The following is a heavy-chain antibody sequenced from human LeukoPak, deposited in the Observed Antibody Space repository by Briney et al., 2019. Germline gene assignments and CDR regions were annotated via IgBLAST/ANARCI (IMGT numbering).Heavy chain of an antibody. CDR1: GFTFDDHA. V-gene: IGHV3-9*01. D-gene: IGHD3-22*01. J-gene: IGHJ4*02. CDR3: ARDHYYDSSGHHYFDY. CDR2: ISWNGGRI. Sequence: PGRSLRLSCAASGFTFDDHAMHWVRQAPGKGLEWVSGISWNGGRIRYADSVKGRLTISRDNAKNSLYLQMNSLRAEDTALYYCARDHYYDSSGHHYFDYWGQGTLVTVSS.